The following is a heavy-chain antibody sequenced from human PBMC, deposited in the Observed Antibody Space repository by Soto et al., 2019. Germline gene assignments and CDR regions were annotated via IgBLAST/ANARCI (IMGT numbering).Heavy chain of an antibody. D-gene: IGHD3-10*01. J-gene: IGHJ5*02. CDR1: GYTFTSYG. CDR2: ISAYNGNT. CDR3: GSTNYNPSLKSRVTISVDTSKNQFSLKLSSVTAADTAVYYCARLTHSYYDILTGYDTFRPTLNWFDP. Sequence: ASVKVSCKASGYTFTSYGISWVRQAPGQGLEWMGWISAYNGNTNYAQKLQGRVTMTTDTSTSTAYMELRSLRSDDTAVYYSGSTNYNPSLKSRVTISVDTSKNQFSLKLSSVTAADTAVYYCARLTHSYYDILTGYDTFRPTLNWFDPWGQGTLVTVSS. V-gene: IGHV1-18*01.